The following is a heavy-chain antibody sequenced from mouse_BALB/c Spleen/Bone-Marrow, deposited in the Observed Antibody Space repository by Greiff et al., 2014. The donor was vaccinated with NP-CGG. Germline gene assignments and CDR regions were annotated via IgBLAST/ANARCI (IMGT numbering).Heavy chain of an antibody. CDR2: IHPNSGNT. CDR1: GYTFTSSW. Sequence: QVQLQQSGSVLARPGASVKLSCKASGYTFTSSWMHWAKQRPGQGLEWIGEIHPNSGNTNYNEKFKGKATLTVDTSSSTAYVDLSSLTSEDSAVYDCARHHRYAYYFDYWGQSTTLTVSS. J-gene: IGHJ2*01. V-gene: IGHV1S130*01. D-gene: IGHD2-14*01. CDR3: ARHHRYAYYFDY.